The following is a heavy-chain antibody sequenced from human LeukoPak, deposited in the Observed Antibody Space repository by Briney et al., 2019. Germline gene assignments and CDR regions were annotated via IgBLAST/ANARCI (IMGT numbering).Heavy chain of an antibody. V-gene: IGHV3-64*01. Sequence: GGSLRLSCAASRFTFSTYAMHWVRQAPGKGLEYVSAISTDGGGTYYANSVKGRFTISRDNSKNMLYLQMGSLRPEDMAVYYCARYGAGSCYDYWGQGTLVTVSS. CDR3: ARYGAGSCYDY. CDR2: ISTDGGGT. CDR1: RFTFSTYA. D-gene: IGHD2-15*01. J-gene: IGHJ4*02.